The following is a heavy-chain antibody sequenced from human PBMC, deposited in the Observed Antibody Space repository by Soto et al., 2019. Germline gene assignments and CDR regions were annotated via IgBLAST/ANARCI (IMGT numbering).Heavy chain of an antibody. J-gene: IGHJ4*02. V-gene: IGHV3-23*01. CDR1: GFTFSSYA. D-gene: IGHD2-2*02. CDR2: ISGSGGST. Sequence: GGSLRLSCAASGFTFSSYAMSWVRQAPGKGLEWVSAISGSGGSTYYADSVKGRFTISRDNSKNTLYLQMNSLRAEDTAVYYCAKDGHVVPAAIVDYWGQGTLVTVSS. CDR3: AKDGHVVPAAIVDY.